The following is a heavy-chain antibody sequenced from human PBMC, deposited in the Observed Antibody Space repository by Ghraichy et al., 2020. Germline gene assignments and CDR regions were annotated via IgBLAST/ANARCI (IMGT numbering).Heavy chain of an antibody. CDR2: IYSGGST. V-gene: IGHV3-53*01. Sequence: GESLNISCAASGFTVSSNYMSWVRQAPGKGLEWVSVIYSGGSTYYADSVKGRFTISRDNSKNTLYLQMNSLRAEDTAVYYCARDPGGRDYYGMDVWGQGTTVTVSS. CDR3: ARDPGGRDYYGMDV. CDR1: GFTVSSNY. D-gene: IGHD3-16*01. J-gene: IGHJ6*02.